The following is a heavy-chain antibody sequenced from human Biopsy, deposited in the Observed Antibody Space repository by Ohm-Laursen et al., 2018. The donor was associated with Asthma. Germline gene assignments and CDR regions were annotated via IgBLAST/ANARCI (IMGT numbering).Heavy chain of an antibody. CDR3: ALSQDSGFDDHSPSWFDP. Sequence: TQTLTLTCSFSGFSLRTPGGGLGWIRQSPGKALEWLALIYWDDYNLFRPSLKRRLTISKDPSKNQVVLTMTKMYPVDSGTYYCALSQDSGFDDHSPSWFDPWGQGTLVTVSS. J-gene: IGHJ5*02. V-gene: IGHV2-5*02. CDR2: IYWDDYN. CDR1: GFSLRTPGGG. D-gene: IGHD3-9*01.